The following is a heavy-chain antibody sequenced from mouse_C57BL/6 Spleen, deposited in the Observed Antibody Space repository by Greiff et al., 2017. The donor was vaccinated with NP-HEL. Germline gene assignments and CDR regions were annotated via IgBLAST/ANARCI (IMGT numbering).Heavy chain of an antibody. Sequence: EVKLVESGGGLVQPGGSLKLSCAASGFTFSDYYMYWVRQTPEKRLEWVAYISNGGGSTYYPDTVKGRFTISRDNAKNTLYLQMSRLKSEDIAMYYCARQGAYYDYDLYYAMDYWGQGTSVTVSS. CDR3: ARQGAYYDYDLYYAMDY. D-gene: IGHD2-4*01. CDR1: GFTFSDYY. CDR2: ISNGGGST. V-gene: IGHV5-12*01. J-gene: IGHJ4*01.